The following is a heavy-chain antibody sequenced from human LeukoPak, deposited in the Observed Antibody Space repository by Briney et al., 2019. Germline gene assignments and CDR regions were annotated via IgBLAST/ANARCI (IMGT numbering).Heavy chain of an antibody. V-gene: IGHV3-21*01. J-gene: IGHJ6*02. Sequence: GGSQRLSCAASGFTFSSYSMNWVRQAPGKGLEWVSSISSSSSYIYYADSVKGRFTISRDNAKNSLYLQMNSLRAEDTAVYYCARDTREYYYDSSGYYSHDYYYGMDVWGQGTTVTVSS. CDR2: ISSSSSYI. D-gene: IGHD3-22*01. CDR3: ARDTREYYYDSSGYYSHDYYYGMDV. CDR1: GFTFSSYS.